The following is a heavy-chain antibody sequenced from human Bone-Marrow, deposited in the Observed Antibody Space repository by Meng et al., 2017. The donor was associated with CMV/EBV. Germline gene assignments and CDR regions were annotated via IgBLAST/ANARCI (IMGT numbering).Heavy chain of an antibody. CDR3: AKNTRPRGIYYYYGMDV. Sequence: GESLKISCAASGFTFRSYAMHWVRQAPGKGLEWVAVISYDGSNKYYADSVKGRFTISRDNSKNSLYLQMNSLRAEDTAVYYWAKNTRPRGIYYYYGMDVWGQGTMVTVSS. J-gene: IGHJ6*02. CDR2: ISYDGSNK. D-gene: IGHD1-26*01. CDR1: GFTFRSYA. V-gene: IGHV3-30-3*02.